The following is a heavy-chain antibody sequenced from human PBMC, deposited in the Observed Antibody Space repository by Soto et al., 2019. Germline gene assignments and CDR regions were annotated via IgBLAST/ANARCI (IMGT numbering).Heavy chain of an antibody. CDR3: ARKGPRAARPNH. V-gene: IGHV3-11*01. CDR2: ISSSGTAT. J-gene: IGHJ5*02. Sequence: QVHLVESGGGLVRPGGSLRLSCAASGFIFRDYDMSWIRQAPGKGLEWVSCISSSGTATYYADSVKGRSTISRDNAKNSLFVEMNSLRVEDTAVYYCARKGPRAARPNHWGQGTLVTVSS. D-gene: IGHD6-6*01. CDR1: GFIFRDYD.